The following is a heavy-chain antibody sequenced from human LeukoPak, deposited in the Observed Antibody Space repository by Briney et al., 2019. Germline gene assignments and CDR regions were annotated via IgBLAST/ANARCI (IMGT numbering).Heavy chain of an antibody. CDR3: ARWISSASDY. V-gene: IGHV3-20*04. CDR1: GFTFDDYG. Sequence: GGSLRLSCAASGFTFDDYGMTWVRQAPGKGLEWVSGINWNGGSTGYADSVKGRFTISRDNAKNSLSLQMNSLRAEDTAVYYCARWISSASDYWGQGTLVTVSS. CDR2: INWNGGST. J-gene: IGHJ4*02. D-gene: IGHD6-19*01.